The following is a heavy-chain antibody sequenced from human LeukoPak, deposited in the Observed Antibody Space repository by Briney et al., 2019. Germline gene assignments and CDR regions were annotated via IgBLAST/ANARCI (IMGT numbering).Heavy chain of an antibody. V-gene: IGHV3-23*01. CDR2: ISGSGGST. Sequence: GGSLRLSCAASGFTFSSYAMSWVRQAPGKGLEWVSAISGSGGSTYYADSVKGRFTISRDNSKTTLYLQMNSLRAEDTAVYYCAKAGYGGNSGFDYWGQGTLVTVSS. CDR3: AKAGYGGNSGFDY. D-gene: IGHD4-23*01. CDR1: GFTFSSYA. J-gene: IGHJ4*02.